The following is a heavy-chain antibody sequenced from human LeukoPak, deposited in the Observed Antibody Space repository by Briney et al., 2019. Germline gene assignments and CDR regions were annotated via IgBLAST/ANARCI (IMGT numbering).Heavy chain of an antibody. D-gene: IGHD4-23*01. CDR3: AKEGVTSWAGFH. Sequence: SETLSLTCTVSGGSISSSSYYWGWIRQPPGKGLEWIGSIYYSGSTYYNPSLKSRVTISVDTSKNQFSLKLSSVTAADTAAYYCAKEGVTSWAGFHWGQGTLVTVSS. V-gene: IGHV4-39*02. J-gene: IGHJ4*02. CDR1: GGSISSSSYY. CDR2: IYYSGST.